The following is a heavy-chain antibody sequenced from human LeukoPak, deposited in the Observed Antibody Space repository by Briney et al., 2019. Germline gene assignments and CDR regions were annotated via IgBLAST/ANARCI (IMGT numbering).Heavy chain of an antibody. CDR1: GFTLSNCA. Sequence: PGGSLRLSCVASGFTLSNCAMSWGRQAPGKGLEWVSTISGRGSTNYADSVKGRFTISRDNSKNTLYVQMTSLRAEDTAIYYCAKDGGSTGYCFDDWGQGTLVTVSS. J-gene: IGHJ4*02. CDR2: ISGRGST. V-gene: IGHV3-23*01. D-gene: IGHD2-15*01. CDR3: AKDGGSTGYCFDD.